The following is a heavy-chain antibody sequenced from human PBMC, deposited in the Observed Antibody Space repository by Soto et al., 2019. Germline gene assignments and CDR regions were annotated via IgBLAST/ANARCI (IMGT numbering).Heavy chain of an antibody. CDR2: IIPIFGTS. CDR1: GGPFSSYA. CDR3: ARAIVVVPAAMYYYYGMDV. J-gene: IGHJ6*01. Sequence: SVKVSFKASGGPFSSYAISWVRQAPGQGLEWMGGIIPIFGTSNYAQKFQGRVTITADESTSTAYMELSSLRSEDTAVYYCARAIVVVPAAMYYYYGMDVWGQGTTVTVSS. V-gene: IGHV1-69*13. D-gene: IGHD2-2*01.